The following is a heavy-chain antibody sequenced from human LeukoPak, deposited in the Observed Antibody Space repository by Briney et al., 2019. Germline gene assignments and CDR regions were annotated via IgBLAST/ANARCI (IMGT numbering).Heavy chain of an antibody. CDR1: GFTFADFA. CDR3: ARTLHDYGDYGYYYYGMDV. CDR2: IYSGGST. Sequence: PGGSLRLSCTASGFTFADFAVSWVRQAPGKGLEWVSVIYSGGSTYYADSVKGRFTISRDNSKNTLYLQMNSLRAEDTAVYYCARTLHDYGDYGYYYYGMDVWGQGTTVTVSS. V-gene: IGHV3-53*01. D-gene: IGHD4-17*01. J-gene: IGHJ6*02.